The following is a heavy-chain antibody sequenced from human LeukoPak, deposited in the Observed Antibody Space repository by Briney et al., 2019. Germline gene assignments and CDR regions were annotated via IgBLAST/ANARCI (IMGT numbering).Heavy chain of an antibody. Sequence: SETLSLTCTVSGGSISSHYWSWIRQPPGKGLEWIGYIYYSGSTNYNPSLKSRVTISVDTSKNQFSLKLSSVTAADTAVYYCARDYRGYSGYDLGYWGQGTLVTVSS. CDR1: GGSISSHY. V-gene: IGHV4-59*11. CDR2: IYYSGST. D-gene: IGHD5-12*01. J-gene: IGHJ4*02. CDR3: ARDYRGYSGYDLGY.